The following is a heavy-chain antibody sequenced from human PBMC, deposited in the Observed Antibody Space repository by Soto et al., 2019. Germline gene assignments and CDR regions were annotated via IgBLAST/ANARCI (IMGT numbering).Heavy chain of an antibody. CDR2: IYWDGDR. V-gene: IGHV2-5*02. CDR1: GFSLSTGGMG. J-gene: IGHJ6*02. CDR3: VHSRCGGDCRQSHSSHYYYAMDL. Sequence: QITLKESGPTLVKPTQTLTLTCTFSGFSLSTGGMGVGWIRQPPGKALEWLALIYWDGDRRYRPSLMSRLTIAKDTSKKEVVITLANMDPVDTATYYCVHSRCGGDCRQSHSSHYYYAMDLWGQGTTVTVSS. D-gene: IGHD2-21*02.